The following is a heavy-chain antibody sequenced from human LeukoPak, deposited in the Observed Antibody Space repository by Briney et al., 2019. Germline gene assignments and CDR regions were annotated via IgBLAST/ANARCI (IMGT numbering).Heavy chain of an antibody. CDR2: IKSKSDGRTT. CDR1: GFTFSNAW. Sequence: PGGSLRLSCAASGFTFSNAWMNWVRQAPGKGLEWVGHIKSKSDGRTTDYAAPVKGRFTISRADSKNTLYLQMNSLKTEDTAVYHCATEYCTSTSCYNYFQDWGQGTLVTVAS. CDR3: ATEYCTSTSCYNYFQD. V-gene: IGHV3-15*01. D-gene: IGHD2-2*02. J-gene: IGHJ1*01.